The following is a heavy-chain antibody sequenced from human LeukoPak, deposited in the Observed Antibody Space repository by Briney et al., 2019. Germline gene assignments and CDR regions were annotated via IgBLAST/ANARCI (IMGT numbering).Heavy chain of an antibody. CDR3: AKAPETYSSGFPAI. V-gene: IGHV3-23*01. CDR2: ISGSGGST. D-gene: IGHD6-19*01. J-gene: IGHJ4*02. CDR1: GFTVSSNY. Sequence: GGSLRLSCAASGFTVSSNYMSWVRQAPGKGLEWVSAISGSGGSTYYADSVKGRFTISRDNSKNTLYLQMNSLRAEDTALYYCAKAPETYSSGFPAIGGQGTLVTVSS.